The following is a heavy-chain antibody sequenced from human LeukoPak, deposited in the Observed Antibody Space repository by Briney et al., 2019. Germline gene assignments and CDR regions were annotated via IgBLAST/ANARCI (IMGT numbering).Heavy chain of an antibody. Sequence: SETLSLTCTVSGGSISSSSYYWGWIRQPPGKGLEWIGSIFYRETTYYNPSLKSRVTISVDTSRSQFSLKLSSVTAADTAVYYCARQDRSMDPYDYWGQGTLVSVSS. CDR1: GGSISSSSYY. J-gene: IGHJ4*02. D-gene: IGHD5-18*01. CDR3: ARQDRSMDPYDY. V-gene: IGHV4-39*01. CDR2: IFYRETT.